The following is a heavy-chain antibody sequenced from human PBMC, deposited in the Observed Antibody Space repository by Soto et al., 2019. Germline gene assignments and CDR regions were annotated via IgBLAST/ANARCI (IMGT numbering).Heavy chain of an antibody. V-gene: IGHV3-33*01. Sequence: GGSLRLSCAASGFTFSSYGMHWVRQAPGKGLEWVAVIRYDGSNKYYADSVKGRFTISRDNSKNTLYLQMNSLRAEDTAVYYCARDARNRGVIGYYYYGMDVWGQGTTVTVSS. D-gene: IGHD3-10*01. J-gene: IGHJ6*02. CDR2: IRYDGSNK. CDR3: ARDARNRGVIGYYYYGMDV. CDR1: GFTFSSYG.